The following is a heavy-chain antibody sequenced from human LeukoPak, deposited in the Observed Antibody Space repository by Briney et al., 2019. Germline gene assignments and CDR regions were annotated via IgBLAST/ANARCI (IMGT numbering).Heavy chain of an antibody. CDR1: GFTFNNYA. CDR2: ISKDGSDK. D-gene: IGHD1-7*01. J-gene: IGHJ4*02. CDR3: ARDYWWNYGY. Sequence: PGGSLRLSCAASGFTFNNYALSWVRQAPGKGLEWVAVISKDGSDKYYPGSVRGRFTISRDNSKNTIYLQMDSLRAEDTAIYYCARDYWWNYGYWGQGTLVTVSS. V-gene: IGHV3-30-3*01.